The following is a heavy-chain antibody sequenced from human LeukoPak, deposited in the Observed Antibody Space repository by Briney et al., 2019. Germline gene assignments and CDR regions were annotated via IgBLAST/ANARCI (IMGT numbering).Heavy chain of an antibody. V-gene: IGHV3-66*01. CDR3: ARDRTSGSYPFSFDY. CDR2: IYSGGST. J-gene: IGHJ4*02. CDR1: GFTFSSYA. D-gene: IGHD1-26*01. Sequence: GGSLRLSCAASGFTFSSYAMSWVRQAPGRGLEWVSVIYSGGSTYYADSVKGRFTISRDNSKNTLYLQMNSLRAEDTAVYYCARDRTSGSYPFSFDYWGQGTLVTVSS.